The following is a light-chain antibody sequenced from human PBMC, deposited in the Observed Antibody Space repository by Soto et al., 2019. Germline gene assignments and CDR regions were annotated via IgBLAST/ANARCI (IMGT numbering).Light chain of an antibody. CDR1: SSDVGGYNY. V-gene: IGLV2-14*01. Sequence: QSALTQPASVSGSPGQSITISCTGTSSDVGGYNYVSWYQQHPGIAPKLLIYGVTNRPSGVSTRFSGSKSGNTASLTISGLLAEDEDDYHCSSYTSASTLLYLFGTGTKLTVL. CDR2: GVT. CDR3: SSYTSASTLLYL. J-gene: IGLJ1*01.